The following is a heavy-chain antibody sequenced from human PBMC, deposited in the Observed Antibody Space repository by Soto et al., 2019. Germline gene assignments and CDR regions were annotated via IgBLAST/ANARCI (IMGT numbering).Heavy chain of an antibody. CDR2: ISGSGGST. CDR3: AKAPPHRECSGGSGYYFDY. J-gene: IGHJ4*02. D-gene: IGHD2-15*01. Sequence: EVQLLESGGGLVQPGGSLRLSCAASGFTFSSYAMSWVRQAPGKGLEWVSAISGSGGSTYYADSVKGRFTISRDNSKNTLYLQRNCVRAEDTAVYYCAKAPPHRECSGGSGYYFDYWGQGTLGTVSS. CDR1: GFTFSSYA. V-gene: IGHV3-23*01.